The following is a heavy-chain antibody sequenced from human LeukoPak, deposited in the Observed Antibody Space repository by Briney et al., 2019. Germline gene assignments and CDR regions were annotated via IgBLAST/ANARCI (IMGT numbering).Heavy chain of an antibody. D-gene: IGHD6-19*01. CDR2: ISYDGSNK. V-gene: IGHV3-30*04. Sequence: GRSLRLSCAASGFTFSSYAMHWVRQAPGKGQEWVAVISYDGSNKYYADTVKGRFTISRDNSKNTLYLQMNSLRAEDTAVYYCARVFYSSGWYGNFDYWGQGTLVTVSS. CDR3: ARVFYSSGWYGNFDY. J-gene: IGHJ4*02. CDR1: GFTFSSYA.